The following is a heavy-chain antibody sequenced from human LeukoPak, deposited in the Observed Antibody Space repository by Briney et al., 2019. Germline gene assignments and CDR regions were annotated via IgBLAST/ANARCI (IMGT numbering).Heavy chain of an antibody. D-gene: IGHD5-18*01. CDR3: ARDRRRLWSNDDAFDI. CDR1: GYTLTELS. Sequence: ASVKVSCKVSGYTLTELSMHWVRQAPGKGLEWMGGFDPEDGETIYAQKFQGRVTMTEDTSTDTAYMELSSLRSEDTAVYYCARDRRRLWSNDDAFDIWGQGTMVTVSS. J-gene: IGHJ3*02. CDR2: FDPEDGET. V-gene: IGHV1-24*01.